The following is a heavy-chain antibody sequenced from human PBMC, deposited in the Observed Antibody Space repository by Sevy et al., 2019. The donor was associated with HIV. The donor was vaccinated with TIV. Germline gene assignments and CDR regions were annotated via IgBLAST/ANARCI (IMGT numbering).Heavy chain of an antibody. CDR3: ARGSDEKAHVSLGIAVAGNQAGYYYYMDV. Sequence: ASVKVSCKASGYTFTGYYMHWVRQAPGQGLEWMGWINPNSGGTNYAQKFQGWVTMTRGTSISIAYMELSRLRSDDTAVYYFARGSDEKAHVSLGIAVAGNQAGYYYYMDVWGKGTTVTVSS. CDR2: INPNSGGT. V-gene: IGHV1-2*04. D-gene: IGHD6-19*01. CDR1: GYTFTGYY. J-gene: IGHJ6*03.